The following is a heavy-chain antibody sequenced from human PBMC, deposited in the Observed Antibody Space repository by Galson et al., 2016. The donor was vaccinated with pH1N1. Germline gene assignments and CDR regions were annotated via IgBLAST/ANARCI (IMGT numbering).Heavy chain of an antibody. CDR2: ISGSDTTI. CDR3: ARDHFGWAFDV. J-gene: IGHJ3*01. V-gene: IGHV3-11*01. D-gene: IGHD3-10*01. Sequence: SLRLSCAASGFPFSHYYMGWIRQAPGKGLEWISYISGSDTTIYYADSVRGRFTISRDNAQNSLYLHMNSLRAEDTAVHYCARDHFGWAFDVWGQGTMVTVSP. CDR1: GFPFSHYY.